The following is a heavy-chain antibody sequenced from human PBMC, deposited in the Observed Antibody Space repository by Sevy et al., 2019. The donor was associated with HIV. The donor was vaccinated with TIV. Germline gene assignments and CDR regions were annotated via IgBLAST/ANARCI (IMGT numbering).Heavy chain of an antibody. CDR1: GFTFRSYS. CDR3: AGRVTAESYEAFDI. J-gene: IGHJ3*02. D-gene: IGHD1-26*01. V-gene: IGHV3-21*01. CDR2: ISSTSAHK. Sequence: GGSLRLSCAASGFTFRSYSMNWVRQAPGKGLEWVACISSTSAHKYTADSVKGRFSISRDNAENSLFLQMNSLRAEDTAVYYCAGRVTAESYEAFDIWGQGTLVTDSS.